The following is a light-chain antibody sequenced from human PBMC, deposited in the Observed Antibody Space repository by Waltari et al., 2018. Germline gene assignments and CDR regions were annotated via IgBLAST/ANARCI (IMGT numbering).Light chain of an antibody. CDR3: QKYDSLPAT. CDR2: HAS. V-gene: IGKV3-20*01. Sequence: EVALTQSPGSLSLSPGERATLSCRASQSVRKYLAWYQQKPGQDPRLLIYHASSRATGIPDRFSGSGFGTDFSLTNSRLEPEDFAVYYCQKYDSLPATFGQGIKVDI. J-gene: IGKJ1*01. CDR1: QSVRKY.